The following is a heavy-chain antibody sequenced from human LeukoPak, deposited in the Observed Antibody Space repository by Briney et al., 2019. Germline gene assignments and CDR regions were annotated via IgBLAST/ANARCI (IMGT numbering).Heavy chain of an antibody. CDR3: ARGEAGYTVSLFHY. CDR1: GGSVSSNSVA. D-gene: IGHD6-13*01. CDR2: TYYRSKWYN. V-gene: IGHV6-1*01. Sequence: SQTLSLTCAISGGSVSSNSVAWNWIRQSPSRGLEWLGRTYYRSKWYNDYAVSVKSRITINPDTSKNQFSLQLNSVTPEDTAVYYCARGEAGYTVSLFHYWGRGTLVTVSS. J-gene: IGHJ4*02.